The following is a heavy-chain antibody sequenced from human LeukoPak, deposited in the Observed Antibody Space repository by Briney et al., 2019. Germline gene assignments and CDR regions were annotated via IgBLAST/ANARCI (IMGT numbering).Heavy chain of an antibody. CDR3: ARDPALVVPAASPRGNWFDP. CDR1: GYTFTSYG. D-gene: IGHD2-2*01. J-gene: IGHJ5*02. V-gene: IGHV1-18*01. Sequence: GASVKVSCKASGYTFTSYGISWVRQAPGQGLEWMGWISAYNGNTNYAQKLQGRVTMTTDTSTSTAYMELRSLRSDDTAVYYCARDPALVVPAASPRGNWFDPWGQGTLVTVSS. CDR2: ISAYNGNT.